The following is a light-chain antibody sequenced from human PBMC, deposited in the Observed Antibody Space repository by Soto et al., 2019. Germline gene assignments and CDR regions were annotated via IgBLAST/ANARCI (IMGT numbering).Light chain of an antibody. Sequence: ELVLRQSPATLSLSPGERATLSCRASQSVSSYLAWYQQKPGQAPRLLIYDASNRATGIPARFSGSGSGTDFTLTISSLEPEDFAVYYCQQRSNTFGQGTKVDIK. CDR1: QSVSSY. CDR3: QQRSNT. V-gene: IGKV3-11*01. J-gene: IGKJ2*01. CDR2: DAS.